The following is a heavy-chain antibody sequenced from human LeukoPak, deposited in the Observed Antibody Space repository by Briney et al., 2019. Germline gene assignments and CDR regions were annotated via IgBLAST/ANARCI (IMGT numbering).Heavy chain of an antibody. CDR1: GFTFSSYA. CDR3: AKEGHSYSSGLN. CDR2: IDSGGST. D-gene: IGHD6-19*01. Sequence: GGSLRLSCAASGFTFSSYAMSWVRQAPGKGLEWVSSIDSGGSTYYTDSVKGRFTISRDNSKETLYLHMSRLRAEDTAVYYCAKEGHSYSSGLNWGQGTLVTVSS. J-gene: IGHJ4*02. V-gene: IGHV3-23*01.